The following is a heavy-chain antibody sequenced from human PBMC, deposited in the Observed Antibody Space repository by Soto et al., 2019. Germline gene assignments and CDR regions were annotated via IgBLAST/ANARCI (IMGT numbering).Heavy chain of an antibody. V-gene: IGHV3-30-3*01. CDR1: GFTFSSYA. D-gene: IGHD3-10*01. J-gene: IGHJ4*02. Sequence: LRLSCAASGFTFSSYAMHWVRQAPGKGLEWVAVISYDGSNKYYADSVKGRFTISRDNSKNTLYLQMNSLRAEDTAVYYCARDELWFGELSPSDFDYWGQGTLVTVSS. CDR2: ISYDGSNK. CDR3: ARDELWFGELSPSDFDY.